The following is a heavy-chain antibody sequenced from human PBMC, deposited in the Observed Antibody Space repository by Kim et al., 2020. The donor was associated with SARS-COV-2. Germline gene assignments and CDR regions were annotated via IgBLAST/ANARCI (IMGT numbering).Heavy chain of an antibody. D-gene: IGHD4-17*01. CDR2: NT. V-gene: IGHV1-18*01. CDR3: ARLGDPDY. J-gene: IGHJ4*02. Sequence: NTNYAQKHQGRVTMTTDTSTSTAYMELRSLRSDDTAVYYCARLGDPDYWGQGTLVTVSS.